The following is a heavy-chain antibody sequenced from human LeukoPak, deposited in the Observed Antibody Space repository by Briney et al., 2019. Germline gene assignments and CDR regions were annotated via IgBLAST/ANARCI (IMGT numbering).Heavy chain of an antibody. V-gene: IGHV4-61*02. J-gene: IGHJ6*03. D-gene: IGHD2-2*02. CDR1: GGSISSGSYY. CDR3: ARGVPAAIGYYYHYYMDV. CDR2: IYTSGST. Sequence: PSQTLSLTCSVSGGSISSGSYYWSWIRQPAGKGLEWIVRIYTSGSTNYNPSLKSRVTISADTSKNQFSLKLSSVTAADTAVYYCARGVPAAIGYYYHYYMDVWGKGTTVTVSS.